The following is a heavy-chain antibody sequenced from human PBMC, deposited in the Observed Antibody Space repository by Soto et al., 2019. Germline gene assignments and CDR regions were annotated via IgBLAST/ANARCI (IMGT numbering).Heavy chain of an antibody. V-gene: IGHV1-18*01. CDR2: ISPYNGRT. Sequence: QVHLVQSGSDVEKPGASVKVSCKASGYSFTSYGIGWVRQVPGQGPEWMGWISPYNGRTNYAQSVKGRVVMTTDISTNTVYLELRSLRSDDSAIYYRGSCLTDSYAMDVWGQGTTVTVSS. D-gene: IGHD5-18*01. CDR3: GSCLTDSYAMDV. CDR1: GYSFTSYG. J-gene: IGHJ6*02.